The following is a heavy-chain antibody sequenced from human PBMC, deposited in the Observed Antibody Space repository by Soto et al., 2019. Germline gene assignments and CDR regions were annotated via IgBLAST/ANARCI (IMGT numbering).Heavy chain of an antibody. Sequence: PSETLFLTCTVSGGSISSFYWNWIRQSAGKGLEWIGRIYLSGTTTYNPSLQSRVTMSVDTSKNQFSLKLSSLTAADTAVYYCARSPTTSSIGTFDIWGQGTMVTV. J-gene: IGHJ3*02. D-gene: IGHD6-6*01. CDR3: ARSPTTSSIGTFDI. V-gene: IGHV4-4*07. CDR2: IYLSGTT. CDR1: GGSISSFY.